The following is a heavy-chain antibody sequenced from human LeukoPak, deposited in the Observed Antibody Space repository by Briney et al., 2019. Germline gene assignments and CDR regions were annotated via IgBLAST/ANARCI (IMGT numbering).Heavy chain of an antibody. CDR3: AKDVGSWFDP. Sequence: PGRSLRLSWAPSGLTLSSNGMHWVSQPPSKGLEWVAVISYDGSNKYDADSVKGRFTISRDNSKNTLYLQMNSLRAEDTAVYYCAKDVGSWFDPWGQGTLVTVSS. V-gene: IGHV3-30*18. J-gene: IGHJ5*02. CDR1: GLTLSSNG. D-gene: IGHD1-26*01. CDR2: ISYDGSNK.